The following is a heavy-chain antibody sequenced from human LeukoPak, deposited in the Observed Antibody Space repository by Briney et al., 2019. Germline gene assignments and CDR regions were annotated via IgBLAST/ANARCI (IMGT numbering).Heavy chain of an antibody. Sequence: GGSLRLSCAASGFTFSSYGMHWVRQAPGKGLEWVSSISSSSSYMYYADSVKGRFTISRDNAKNSLYLQMNSLRAEDTAMYYCARVTNWCFDYWGQGTLVTVSS. D-gene: IGHD7-27*01. CDR3: ARVTNWCFDY. CDR1: GFTFSSYG. V-gene: IGHV3-21*01. CDR2: ISSSSSYM. J-gene: IGHJ4*02.